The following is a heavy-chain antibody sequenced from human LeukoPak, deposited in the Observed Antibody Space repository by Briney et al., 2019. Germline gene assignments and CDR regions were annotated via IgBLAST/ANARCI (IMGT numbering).Heavy chain of an antibody. D-gene: IGHD3-10*01. Sequence: ASVKVSCKASGYTFTSHGITWVRQAPGQGLEWMGWISVYNGNTNYAQKVQARVTMTTDTSTSTAYMELRSLRSEDTAVYYCARVDPGPAWGQGTLVTVSS. CDR3: ARVDPGPA. CDR1: GYTFTSHG. CDR2: ISVYNGNT. V-gene: IGHV1-18*01. J-gene: IGHJ5*02.